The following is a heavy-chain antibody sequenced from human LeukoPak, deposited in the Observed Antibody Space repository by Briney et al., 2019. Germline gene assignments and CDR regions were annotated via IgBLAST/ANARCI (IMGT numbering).Heavy chain of an antibody. CDR3: AKDLVTGSLDY. J-gene: IGHJ4*02. Sequence: GGSLRLSCAASGFTFSSYGMHWVRQAPGKGMEWVSSISGSGGSTYYADSVKGRFTISRDNSKNTLYLQMNSLRAEDTAVYYCAKDLVTGSLDYWGQGTLVTVSS. D-gene: IGHD3-10*01. CDR1: GFTFSSYG. V-gene: IGHV3-23*01. CDR2: ISGSGGST.